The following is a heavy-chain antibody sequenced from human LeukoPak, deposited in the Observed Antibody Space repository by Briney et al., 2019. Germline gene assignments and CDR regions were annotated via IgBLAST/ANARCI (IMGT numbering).Heavy chain of an antibody. V-gene: IGHV4-59*08. CDR1: GGSISSYS. J-gene: IGHJ6*02. Sequence: LVKPSETLSLTCSVSGGSISSYSWSWIRQPPGKGLEWIGYIYYSGSTNYNPSLKSRVTISVDTSKNQFSLKLSSVTAADTAVYYCARQSGSYYYYYGMDVWGQGTTVTVSS. CDR3: ARQSGSYYYYYGMDV. D-gene: IGHD1-26*01. CDR2: IYYSGST.